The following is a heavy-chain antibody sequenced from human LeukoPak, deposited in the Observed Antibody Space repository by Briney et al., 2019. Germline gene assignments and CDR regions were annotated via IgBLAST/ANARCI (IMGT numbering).Heavy chain of an antibody. J-gene: IGHJ4*02. CDR3: TTEGYCSGGSCYSFDN. Sequence: GGSLRLSCAASGFTFNTAWLSWVRQAPGRGLEWVGRIKSKTDGGTIDYAAPVKGRFTISRDDSKNTLYLQMNGLKTEDTAVYYCTTEGYCSGGSCYSFDNWGQGTLVTVSS. CDR2: IKSKTDGGTI. CDR1: GFTFNTAW. D-gene: IGHD2-15*01. V-gene: IGHV3-15*01.